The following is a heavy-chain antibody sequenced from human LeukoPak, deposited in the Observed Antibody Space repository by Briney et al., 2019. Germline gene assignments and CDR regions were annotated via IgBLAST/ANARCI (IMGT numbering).Heavy chain of an antibody. V-gene: IGHV3-11*06. Sequence: PGGSLRLSCAASGFIFSDYYMSWIRQAPGEGLGWVSYISTSRSNTDYADSVKGRFTISRDNAKNSLYLQMNTLRAEDTAVYYCARERRLSDWGRGTLVVVSS. D-gene: IGHD6-25*01. J-gene: IGHJ4*02. CDR3: ARERRLSD. CDR2: ISTSRSNT. CDR1: GFIFSDYY.